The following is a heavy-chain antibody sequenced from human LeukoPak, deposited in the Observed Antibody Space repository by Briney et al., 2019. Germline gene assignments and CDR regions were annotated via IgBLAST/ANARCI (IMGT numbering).Heavy chain of an antibody. Sequence: QAGGSLRLSCAASGFTFSSYAMSWVRQAPGKGLEWVSAISGSGSSTYYADSVKGRFTISRDNSKNTLFLQMNNLGAEDTAFYYCARDSHQWLLHFDSWGQGTLVSVSS. CDR2: ISGSGSST. V-gene: IGHV3-23*01. CDR3: ARDSHQWLLHFDS. D-gene: IGHD6-19*01. J-gene: IGHJ4*02. CDR1: GFTFSSYA.